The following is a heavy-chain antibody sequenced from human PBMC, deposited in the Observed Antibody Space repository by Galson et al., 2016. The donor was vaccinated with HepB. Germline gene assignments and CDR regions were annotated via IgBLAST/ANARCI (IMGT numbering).Heavy chain of an antibody. J-gene: IGHJ3*01. CDR1: GYSFSRNG. V-gene: IGHV1-18*04. CDR2: NSPYSGNT. CDR3: ARVRFGDFYDALDF. D-gene: IGHD3-16*01. Sequence: SVKVSCKASGYSFSRNGIDWVRQAPGQGLEWMGWNSPYSGNTKYVQRFQGRVTRTTDTSTNTVYLELRNLGSDDTAVYYRARVRFGDFYDALDFWGQGTMVIVSS.